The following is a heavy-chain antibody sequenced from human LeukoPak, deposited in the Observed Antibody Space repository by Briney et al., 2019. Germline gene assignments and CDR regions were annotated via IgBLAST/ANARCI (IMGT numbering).Heavy chain of an antibody. V-gene: IGHV3-7*01. D-gene: IGHD4-17*01. CDR2: IKQDGSEK. J-gene: IGHJ4*02. Sequence: PGGSLRLSCAGSGFIFSTHWMIWVXXXXGXGLEWVANIKQDGSEKYYVDSVKGRFTXSRDNTKSSMYLEMNSLRAEDTAVYYCVRYRDGEYDFWGQGTLVTVSS. CDR3: VRYRDGEYDF. CDR1: GFIFSTHW.